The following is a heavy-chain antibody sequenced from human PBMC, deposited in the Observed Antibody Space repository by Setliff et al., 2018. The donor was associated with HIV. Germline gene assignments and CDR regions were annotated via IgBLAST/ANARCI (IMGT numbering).Heavy chain of an antibody. J-gene: IGHJ2*01. CDR1: GGYVSGSSHY. V-gene: IGHV4-39*07. CDR3: ARDFRIGWAVQDYWYFDL. D-gene: IGHD1-26*01. Sequence: SETLSLTCTVSGGYVSGSSHYWGWIRQPPGKGLEWIGSISYSENIYYNPSLKSRVTISADTSKNQFSLKLSSVTAADTAVYYCARDFRIGWAVQDYWYFDLWGRGTLVTVSS. CDR2: ISYSENI.